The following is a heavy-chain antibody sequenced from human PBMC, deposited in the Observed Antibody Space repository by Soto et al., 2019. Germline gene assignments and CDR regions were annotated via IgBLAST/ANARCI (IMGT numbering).Heavy chain of an antibody. Sequence: QVQLVQSGAEVKKPGSSVKVSCKASGGTLSSYSINWVRQAPGPGLEWMGEIIPIFGTANYAQKFQGRVTITADESTSTAYMELSSLRSEDTAVYYCARDGGRHSGGIDYWGQGTLVTVSS. CDR2: IIPIFGTA. J-gene: IGHJ4*02. D-gene: IGHD1-26*01. CDR1: GGTLSSYS. CDR3: ARDGGRHSGGIDY. V-gene: IGHV1-69*01.